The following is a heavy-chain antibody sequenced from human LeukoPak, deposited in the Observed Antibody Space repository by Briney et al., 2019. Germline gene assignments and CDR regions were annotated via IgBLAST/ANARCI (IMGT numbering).Heavy chain of an antibody. CDR2: IIPIFGTA. CDR1: GGTFSSYA. V-gene: IGHV1-69*05. CDR3: ARELRPGIAVVPYYFDY. D-gene: IGHD6-19*01. Sequence: SVKVSCTASGGTFSSYAISWVRQAPGQGLEWMGRIIPIFGTANYAQKFQGRVTITTHESTSTAYMEQSRLRSENTAVYDCARELRPGIAVVPYYFDYWGQGTLVTVSS. J-gene: IGHJ4*02.